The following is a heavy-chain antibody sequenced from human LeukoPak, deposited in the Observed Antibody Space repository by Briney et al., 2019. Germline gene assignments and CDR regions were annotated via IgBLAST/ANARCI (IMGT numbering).Heavy chain of an antibody. J-gene: IGHJ3*02. Sequence: SETLSLTCTVSGYSISSGYYWGWIRQPPGKGLEWIGSIYHSGSTYYNPSLKSRVTISIDTSKNQFSLKLNSVTAADTAVYYCAREGSGYDQENAFDIWGQGTMVTVSS. CDR3: AREGSGYDQENAFDI. D-gene: IGHD5-12*01. CDR1: GYSISSGYY. CDR2: IYHSGST. V-gene: IGHV4-38-2*02.